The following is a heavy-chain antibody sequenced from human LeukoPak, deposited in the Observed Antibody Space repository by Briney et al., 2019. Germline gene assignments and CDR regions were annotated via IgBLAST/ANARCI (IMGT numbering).Heavy chain of an antibody. CDR2: VRYDGSNK. Sequence: GGSLRLSCAASGFTFSSYAMSWVRQAPGKGLEWVAFVRYDGSNKYYADSVKGRFTISRDNSRNTLYLQMTSLRVEDTAVYYCAKDANYYDFDDWGQGTLVTVSS. CDR3: AKDANYYDFDD. V-gene: IGHV3-30*02. D-gene: IGHD3-22*01. CDR1: GFTFSSYA. J-gene: IGHJ4*02.